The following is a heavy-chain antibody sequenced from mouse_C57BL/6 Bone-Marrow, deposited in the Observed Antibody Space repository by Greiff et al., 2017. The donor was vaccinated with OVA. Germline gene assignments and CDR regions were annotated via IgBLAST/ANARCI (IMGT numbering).Heavy chain of an antibody. V-gene: IGHV2-2*01. CDR2: IWSGGST. CDR3: ARLVYGSSSYYFDY. CDR1: GFSLTSYG. D-gene: IGHD1-1*01. Sequence: VHLVESGPGLVQPSQSLSITCTVSGFSLTSYGVHWVRQSPGKGLEWLGVIWSGGSTDYNAAFISRLSISKDNSKSQVFFKMNSLQADDTAIYYCARLVYGSSSYYFDYWGQGTTLTVSS. J-gene: IGHJ2*01.